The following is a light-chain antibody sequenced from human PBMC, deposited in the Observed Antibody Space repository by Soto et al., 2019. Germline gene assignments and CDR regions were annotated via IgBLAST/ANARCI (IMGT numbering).Light chain of an antibody. J-gene: IGLJ1*01. CDR3: CSSRSDTFV. Sequence: QSVLTQPASVSGSPGQSIIMSCTGTSSDVGGYNHVSWYQQHPGKAPKLIIYEVTNRPSGVSDRFSGSKSGNTASLTISGRLPEDEADYYCCSSRSDTFVFGTGTKLTVL. CDR1: SSDVGGYNH. CDR2: EVT. V-gene: IGLV2-14*01.